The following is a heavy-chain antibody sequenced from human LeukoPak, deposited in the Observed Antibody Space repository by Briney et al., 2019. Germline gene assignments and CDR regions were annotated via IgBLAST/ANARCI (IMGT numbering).Heavy chain of an antibody. J-gene: IGHJ4*02. V-gene: IGHV4-59*01. CDR2: IYYSGST. CDR3: ARGSGSSSWYYFDY. Sequence: SETLSLTCTVSGGSISSYYWSWIRQPPGKGLEWIGYIYYSGSTNYNPSLKSRVTISVDTSKNQFSLKLSSVTAADTAVYYCARGSGSSSWYYFDYWGQGTLVTVSS. CDR1: GGSISSYY. D-gene: IGHD6-13*01.